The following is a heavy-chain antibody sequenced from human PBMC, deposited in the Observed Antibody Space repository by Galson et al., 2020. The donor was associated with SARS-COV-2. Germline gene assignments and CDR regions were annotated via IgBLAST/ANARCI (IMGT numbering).Heavy chain of an antibody. V-gene: IGHV3-21*06. D-gene: IGHD5-18*01. CDR1: GFTFSSHS. J-gene: IGHJ4*02. CDR3: TRERGYSYGYSDY. Sequence: GESLKISCAAPGFTFSSHSMNWVRQAPGKGLEWVSSISGTSTNIYYADSVKGRFTISRDNAKNSLYLQMNSLGTEDTAVYYCTRERGYSYGYSDYWGQGTLVTVSS. CDR2: ISGTSTNI.